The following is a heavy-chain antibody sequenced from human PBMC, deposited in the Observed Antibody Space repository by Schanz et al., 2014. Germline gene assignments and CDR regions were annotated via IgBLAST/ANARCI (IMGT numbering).Heavy chain of an antibody. CDR2: ISAYNGNT. V-gene: IGHV1-18*01. CDR1: GYTFTSSG. CDR3: ARDNLVSSSWYNYYGMDV. D-gene: IGHD6-13*01. Sequence: QVQLVQSGSELKKPGASVKVSCKASGYTFTSSGFSWVRQAPGQGLEWMGWISAYNGNTNYAQKLQGRVTMTTDTSTSTAYMELRSLRSDDTAVYYCARDNLVSSSWYNYYGMDVWGQGALVTVSS. J-gene: IGHJ6*02.